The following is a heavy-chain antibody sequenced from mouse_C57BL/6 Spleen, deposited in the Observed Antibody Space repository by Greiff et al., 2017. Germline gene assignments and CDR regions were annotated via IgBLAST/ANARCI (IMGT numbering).Heavy chain of an antibody. V-gene: IGHV1-74*01. CDR1: GYTFTSYW. CDR3: AREGIYYGNPAWFAY. D-gene: IGHD2-1*01. J-gene: IGHJ3*01. CDR2: IHPSDSDT. Sequence: QVQLQQPGAELVKPGASVKVSCKASGYTFTSYWMHWVKQRPGQGLEWIGRIHPSDSDTNYNQKFKGKATLTVDKSSSTAYMQLSSLTSEDSAVDYCAREGIYYGNPAWFAYWGQGTLVTVSA.